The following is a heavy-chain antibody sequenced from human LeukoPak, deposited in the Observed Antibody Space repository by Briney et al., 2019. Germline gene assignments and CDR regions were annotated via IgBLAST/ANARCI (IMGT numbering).Heavy chain of an antibody. CDR1: GFTFSRDG. J-gene: IGHJ5*02. Sequence: GGSLRLSCAASGFTFSRDGMHWVRQAPGKGLEWVAVISNDETNKYYTDSVRGRFTISRDNSKNMVYLQMNSLRAEDTAVYYCARGSYYYGSGSSPFDPWGQGTLVTVSS. D-gene: IGHD3-10*01. CDR2: ISNDETNK. CDR3: ARGSYYYGSGSSPFDP. V-gene: IGHV3-30*03.